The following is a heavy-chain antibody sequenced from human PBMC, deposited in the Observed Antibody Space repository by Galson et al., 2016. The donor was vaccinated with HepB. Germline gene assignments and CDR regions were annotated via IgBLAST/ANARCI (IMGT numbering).Heavy chain of an antibody. CDR1: GYTFTTSG. CDR3: ARDVQYRFDS. J-gene: IGHJ4*02. D-gene: IGHD2/OR15-2a*01. Sequence: SVKASCKASGYTFTTSGISWVRQAPGQGLEWMGWISTYSGNTKYAQKFQGGLTLTTDSSTTTAYMELRSLRFDDTALYYCARDVQYRFDSWGQGTLVTGPS. V-gene: IGHV1-18*01. CDR2: ISTYSGNT.